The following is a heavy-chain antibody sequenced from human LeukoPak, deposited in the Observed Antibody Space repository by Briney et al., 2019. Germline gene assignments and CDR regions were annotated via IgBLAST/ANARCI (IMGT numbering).Heavy chain of an antibody. CDR3: ARDASIVVPDAFDI. Sequence: SETLSLTCTVSGGSISSSSYYWGWIRQPPGKGLEWIGSIYTSGSTNYNPSLKSRVTMSVDTSKNQFSLKLSSVTAADTAVYYCARDASIVVPDAFDIWGQGTMVTVSS. J-gene: IGHJ3*02. V-gene: IGHV4-39*07. CDR1: GGSISSSSYY. CDR2: IYTSGST. D-gene: IGHD2-2*01.